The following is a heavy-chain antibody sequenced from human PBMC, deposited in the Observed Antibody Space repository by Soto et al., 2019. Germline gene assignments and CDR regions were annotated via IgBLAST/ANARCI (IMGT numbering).Heavy chain of an antibody. V-gene: IGHV3-30-3*01. CDR2: ISYDGSNK. J-gene: IGHJ4*02. Sequence: QVQLVESGGGVVQPGRSLRLSCAASGFTFSSYAMHWVRQAPGKGLEWVAVISYDGSNKYYADSVKGRFTISRDNSKNTLYLQMNSLRAEDTAVYYCARDGDYVSGFDYWGQGTLVTVSS. CDR3: ARDGDYVSGFDY. CDR1: GFTFSSYA. D-gene: IGHD3-16*01.